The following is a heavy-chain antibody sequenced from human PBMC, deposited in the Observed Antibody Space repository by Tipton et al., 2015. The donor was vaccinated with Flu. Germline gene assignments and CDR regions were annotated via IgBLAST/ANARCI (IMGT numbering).Heavy chain of an antibody. V-gene: IGHV4-59*01. CDR1: GGSINGYY. Sequence: GLVKPSETLSLACIVSGGSINGYYWSWVRQPPGKGLEWIGYVYYRGINIYNPSLKSRVSISIDTPKNQFSLKLNSVTAAGTAVYCCAISERGGDFDSWGQGTLVTVSS. CDR2: VYYRGIN. D-gene: IGHD2-21*01. CDR3: AISERGGDFDS. J-gene: IGHJ4*02.